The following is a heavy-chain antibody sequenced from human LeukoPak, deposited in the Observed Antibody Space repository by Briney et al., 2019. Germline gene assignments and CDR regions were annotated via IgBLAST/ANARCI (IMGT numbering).Heavy chain of an antibody. CDR1: GFTFRNYA. D-gene: IGHD3-10*01. CDR3: AKDTYDFGSGTYPPDY. V-gene: IGHV3-30*18. J-gene: IGHJ4*02. Sequence: GGSLRLSCAASGFTFRNYAMHWVRQAPGKGLEWVGDISYEGSNKYYADSVKGRFTISRDNSKNTLYLQMNSLRTEDTAVYYCAKDTYDFGSGTYPPDYWGQGTLVTVSS. CDR2: ISYEGSNK.